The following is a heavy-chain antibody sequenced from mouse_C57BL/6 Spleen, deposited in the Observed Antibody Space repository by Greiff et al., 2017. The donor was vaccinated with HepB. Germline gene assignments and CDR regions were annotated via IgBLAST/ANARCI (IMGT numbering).Heavy chain of an antibody. J-gene: IGHJ4*01. Sequence: EVMLVESGGGLVKPGGSQKLSCAASGFTFSDYGMHWVRQAPEKGLEWVAYISSGSSTIYYADTVKGRFTISRDNAKNTLFLQMTSLRSEDTAMYYCARDYYGSSYGRVMDYWGQGTSVTVSS. CDR1: GFTFSDYG. V-gene: IGHV5-17*01. CDR2: ISSGSSTI. CDR3: ARDYYGSSYGRVMDY. D-gene: IGHD1-1*01.